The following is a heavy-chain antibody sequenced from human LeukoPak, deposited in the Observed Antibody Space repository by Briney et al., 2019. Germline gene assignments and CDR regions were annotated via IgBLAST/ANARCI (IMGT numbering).Heavy chain of an antibody. CDR3: SRFYSSGWASGAFDI. Sequence: GGSLRLSCTTSGFTFSDYAVSWVRQAPWKGLEWIGFIRNKANGGTTEYAASVKGRFTISRDDSKTIAHLQMSSLKTEDTAVYYCSRFYSSGWASGAFDIWGQGTMVTVSS. D-gene: IGHD3-22*01. J-gene: IGHJ3*02. CDR1: GFTFSDYA. CDR2: IRNKANGGTT. V-gene: IGHV3-49*04.